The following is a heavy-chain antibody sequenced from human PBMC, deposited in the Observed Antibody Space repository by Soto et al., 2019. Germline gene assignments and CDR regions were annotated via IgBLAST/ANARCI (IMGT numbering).Heavy chain of an antibody. D-gene: IGHD3-10*01. CDR1: GGSVSSGSYY. CDR3: AREGEHYGSGSYYNV. Sequence: SETLSLTCTVSGGSVSSGSYYWSWIRQPPGKGLEWIGYIYYSGSTNYNPSLKSRVTISVDTSKNQFSLKLSSVTAADTAVYYCAREGEHYGSGSYYNVWGQGTLVTVSS. V-gene: IGHV4-61*01. CDR2: IYYSGST. J-gene: IGHJ4*02.